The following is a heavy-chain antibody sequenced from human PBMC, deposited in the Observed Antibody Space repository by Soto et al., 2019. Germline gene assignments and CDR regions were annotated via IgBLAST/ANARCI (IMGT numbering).Heavy chain of an antibody. D-gene: IGHD4-17*01. Sequence: ERQLLESGGGLVQPGGALRLSCVGSGFTFRDSAMTWVRQAPGKGLEWVSAITDTSSRIYYADAVRGRFTISRDNSKDTVYLQMNSLRAEDTAMYYCAKDLKFPGVWGRGTLVTVSA. CDR2: ITDTSSRI. J-gene: IGHJ2*01. CDR3: AKDLKFPGV. CDR1: GFTFRDSA. V-gene: IGHV3-23*01.